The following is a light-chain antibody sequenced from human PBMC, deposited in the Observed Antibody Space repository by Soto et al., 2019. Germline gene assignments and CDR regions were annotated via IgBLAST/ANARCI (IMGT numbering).Light chain of an antibody. CDR2: EVT. J-gene: IGLJ3*02. V-gene: IGLV2-8*01. CDR3: SSFASSNTWV. CDR1: SSDVGAYNY. Sequence: QSVLTQPPSAYGSPGQSVTISCIGTSSDVGAYNYVSWYQQHAGKAPKLVIYEVTKRPSGVPDRFSGSKSANTASLTVSGLQAEDEADYYCSSFASSNTWVFGGGTKLTVL.